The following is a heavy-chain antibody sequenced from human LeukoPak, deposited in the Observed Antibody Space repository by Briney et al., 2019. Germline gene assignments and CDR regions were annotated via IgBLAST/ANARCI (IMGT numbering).Heavy chain of an antibody. CDR2: ISGSGGST. D-gene: IGHD3-10*01. Sequence: PGGSLRLSCAASGFTFSSYAMSWVRQAPGKGLEWVSAISGSGGSTYYAGSVKGRFTISRDNSKNTLYLQMNSLRAEDTAVYYCAKVGFWELPQERIDYWGQGTLVTVSS. CDR3: AKVGFWELPQERIDY. CDR1: GFTFSSYA. V-gene: IGHV3-23*01. J-gene: IGHJ4*02.